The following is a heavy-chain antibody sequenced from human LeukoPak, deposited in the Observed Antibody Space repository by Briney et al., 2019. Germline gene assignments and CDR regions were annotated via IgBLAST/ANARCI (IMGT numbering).Heavy chain of an antibody. CDR2: IRYDGSNK. V-gene: IGHV3-30*02. J-gene: IGHJ6*03. CDR1: GFTFSSYG. CDR3: AKDGYQELAYYYYYMDV. D-gene: IGHD2-2*01. Sequence: GGSLRLSCAASGFTFSSYGMHWVRQAPGKGLEWVAFIRYDGSNKYYADSVKGRFTISRDNSKNTLYLQMNSLRAEDTAVYYCAKDGYQELAYYYYYMDVWGKGTTVTVSS.